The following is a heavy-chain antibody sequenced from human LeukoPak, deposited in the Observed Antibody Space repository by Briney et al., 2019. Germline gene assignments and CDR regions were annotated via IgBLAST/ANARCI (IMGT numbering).Heavy chain of an antibody. D-gene: IGHD6-13*01. Sequence: ASVKVSCKSSGYTFTNYGIIWVRQAPGRGPEWMGWISAYSGHTNYAQKLQGRVTMTTDTSTSTAYMELRSLRSDDTAVYYCARDNHSGSWSWFDPRGQGTLVSVSA. V-gene: IGHV1-18*01. J-gene: IGHJ5*02. CDR1: GYTFTNYG. CDR3: ARDNHSGSWSWFDP. CDR2: ISAYSGHT.